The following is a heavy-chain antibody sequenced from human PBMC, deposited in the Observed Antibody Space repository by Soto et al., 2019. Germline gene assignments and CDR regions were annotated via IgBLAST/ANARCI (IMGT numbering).Heavy chain of an antibody. V-gene: IGHV3-30*18. CDR2: ISYDGSNK. J-gene: IGHJ6*02. D-gene: IGHD3-10*01. Sequence: QVQLVESGGGVVQPGRPLRLSCAASGFTFSSYGMHWVRQAPGKGLEWVAVISYDGSNKYYADSVKGRFTISRDNSKNTLYLQMNSLRAEDTAVYYCAKDLSDLTYYYGSGSYSYYGMDVWGQGTTVTVSS. CDR1: GFTFSSYG. CDR3: AKDLSDLTYYYGSGSYSYYGMDV.